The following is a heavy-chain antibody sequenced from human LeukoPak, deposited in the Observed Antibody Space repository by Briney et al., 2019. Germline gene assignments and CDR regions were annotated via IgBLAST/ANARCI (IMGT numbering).Heavy chain of an antibody. D-gene: IGHD3-16*01. CDR3: AREAYWGSSGKGFDL. J-gene: IGHJ4*02. CDR2: ISISSDSI. CDR1: GFTFIGYS. V-gene: IGHV3-48*02. Sequence: GGSLRLSCAASGFTFIGYSMNWVRQAPGKGLEWISYISISSDSIYYADSVKGRFTISRDNAKNSLYLQLNSLRDEDTAVYSCAREAYWGSSGKGFDLWGQGTLVTASP.